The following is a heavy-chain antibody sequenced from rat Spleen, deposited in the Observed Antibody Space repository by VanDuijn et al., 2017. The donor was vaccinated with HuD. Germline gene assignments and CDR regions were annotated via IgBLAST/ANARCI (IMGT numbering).Heavy chain of an antibody. V-gene: IGHV5-25*01. D-gene: IGHD1-12*01. CDR2: ISTGGGNT. CDR1: GFTVSDFY. CDR3: TRGGQIYNNDVWFAH. Sequence: EVQLVESDGGFVQPGRSLKLSCAASGFTVSDFYMAWVRQAPTKGLEWVASISTGGGNTYYRDSVKGRFTISRGNAKSTLYLQMNSLRSEDTATYFCTRGGQIYNNDVWFAHWGQGTLVTVSS. J-gene: IGHJ3*01.